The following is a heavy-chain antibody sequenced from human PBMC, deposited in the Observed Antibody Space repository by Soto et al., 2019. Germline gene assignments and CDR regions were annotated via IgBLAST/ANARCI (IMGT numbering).Heavy chain of an antibody. J-gene: IGHJ3*02. CDR1: GFTFSSYW. CDR2: IKQDGSEK. CDR3: ARSRGRDAFDI. V-gene: IGHV3-7*03. Sequence: PGGSLRLSCAASGFTFSSYWMSWVRQAPGKGLEWVANIKQDGSEKYYVDSVKGRFTISRDNAKNSLYLQMNSPRAEDTAVYYCARSRGRDAFDIWGQGTMVTVSS. D-gene: IGHD5-12*01.